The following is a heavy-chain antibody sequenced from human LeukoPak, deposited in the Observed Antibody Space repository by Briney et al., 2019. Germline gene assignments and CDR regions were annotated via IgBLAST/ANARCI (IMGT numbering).Heavy chain of an antibody. CDR1: GFTFSTYS. V-gene: IGHV3-21*01. CDR3: ARVREGSGWYLDYYYYGMDV. Sequence: GGSLRLSCAASGFTFSTYSMNWVRQAPGKGLEWVSSISTNSTYKYYADSVRGRFTISRDNAKNSLYLQMNSLRAEDTAVYYCARVREGSGWYLDYYYYGMDVWGQGTTVTVSS. D-gene: IGHD6-19*01. J-gene: IGHJ6*02. CDR2: ISTNSTYK.